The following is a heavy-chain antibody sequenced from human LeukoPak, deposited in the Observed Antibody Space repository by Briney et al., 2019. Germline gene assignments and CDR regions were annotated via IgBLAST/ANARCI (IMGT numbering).Heavy chain of an antibody. CDR2: IYHSGST. J-gene: IGHJ4*02. Sequence: SETLSLTCAVSGGSISSGGYSWSWIRQPPGKGLEWIGYIYHSGSTYYNPSLKSRVTISVDRSKNQFSLKLSSVTAADTAVYYCARRLGESLDYWGQGTLVTVSS. D-gene: IGHD3-16*01. V-gene: IGHV4-30-2*01. CDR3: ARRLGESLDY. CDR1: GGSISSGGYS.